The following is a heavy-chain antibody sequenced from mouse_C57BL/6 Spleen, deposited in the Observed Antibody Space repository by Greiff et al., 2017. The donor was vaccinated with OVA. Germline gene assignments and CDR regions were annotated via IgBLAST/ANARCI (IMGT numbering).Heavy chain of an antibody. D-gene: IGHD2-4*01. J-gene: IGHJ1*03. V-gene: IGHV1-66*01. CDR3: ARIYYDYDGYFDV. CDR2: IYPGSGNT. CDR1: GYSFTSYY. Sequence: VQLQQSGPELVKPGASVKISCKASGYSFTSYYIHWVKQRPGQGLEWIGWIYPGSGNTKYNEKFKGKATLTADTSSSTAYMQLSSLTSEDSAVYSCARIYYDYDGYFDVWGTGTTVTVSS.